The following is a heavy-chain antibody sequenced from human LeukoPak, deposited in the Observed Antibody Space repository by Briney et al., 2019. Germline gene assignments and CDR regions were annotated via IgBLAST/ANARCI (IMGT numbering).Heavy chain of an antibody. J-gene: IGHJ6*03. V-gene: IGHV4-59*12. D-gene: IGHD2-15*01. CDR3: ARIRCSGGSCYHYYYYYMDV. Sequence: PSETLSLTCTVSGGSISSYYWSWIRQPPGKGLEWIGYIYYSGSTYYNPSLKSRVTISVDTSKNQFSLKLSSVTAADTAVYYCARIRCSGGSCYHYYYYYMDVWGKGTTVTVSS. CDR2: IYYSGST. CDR1: GGSISSYY.